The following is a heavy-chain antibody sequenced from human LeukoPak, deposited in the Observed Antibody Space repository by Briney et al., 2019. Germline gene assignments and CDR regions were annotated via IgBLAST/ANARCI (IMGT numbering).Heavy chain of an antibody. CDR3: AKGLQVGAISPYYGMDV. J-gene: IGHJ6*02. D-gene: IGHD1-26*01. CDR2: ISGNGGDA. V-gene: IGHV3-23*01. CDR1: GINFNIYA. Sequence: PGGSLRLSCAASGINFNIYAMAWVRQAPGKGLEWVSTISGNGGDAYSADSVKGRFTISRDNSKDTVYLQMNSLRADDTAVYYCAKGLQVGAISPYYGMDVWGQGTTVTVSS.